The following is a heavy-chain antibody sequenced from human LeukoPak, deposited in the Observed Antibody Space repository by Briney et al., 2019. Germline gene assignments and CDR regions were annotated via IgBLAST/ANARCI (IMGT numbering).Heavy chain of an antibody. D-gene: IGHD2-21*02. Sequence: ASVKVSCKASGYTFTCYGISWVRQAPGQGLEWMGWISAYNGNTNYAQKLQGRVTTTTDTSTSTAYMELRSLRTDDTAVYYCAREVVTAIRGHNWFDPWGQGTLVTVSS. J-gene: IGHJ5*02. V-gene: IGHV1-18*01. CDR2: ISAYNGNT. CDR3: AREVVTAIRGHNWFDP. CDR1: GYTFTCYG.